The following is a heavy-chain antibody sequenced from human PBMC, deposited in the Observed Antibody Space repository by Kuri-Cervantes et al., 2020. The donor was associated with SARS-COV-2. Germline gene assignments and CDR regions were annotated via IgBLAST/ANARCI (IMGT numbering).Heavy chain of an antibody. Sequence: LSLTCAASGFTVSSNYMSWVRQAPGKGLEWVAVVSYDGSNTYYADAVKGRFTISRDNTKYTLYLEMNRLRAEDTAVYYCAKPKGEYDFWSGFRIGSIVNWGQGTPVTVSS. CDR3: AKPKGEYDFWSGFRIGSIVN. J-gene: IGHJ1*01. D-gene: IGHD3-3*01. V-gene: IGHV3-30*18. CDR2: VSYDGSNT. CDR1: GFTVSSNY.